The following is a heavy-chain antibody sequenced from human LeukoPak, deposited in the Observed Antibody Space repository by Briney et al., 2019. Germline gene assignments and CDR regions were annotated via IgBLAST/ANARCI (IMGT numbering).Heavy chain of an antibody. CDR2: IRYDGNNK. D-gene: IGHD4-17*01. J-gene: IGHJ5*02. V-gene: IGHV3-30*02. CDR3: TKGDDYGASARLPKFNWFDP. CDR1: GFTFTTCA. Sequence: PGGSLRLSCAASGFTFTTCAVHWVRQAPGKGLEGVAYIRYDGNNKNYADSVKGRFTISRDNSKDMLYLQMNSLRPEDTAVYYCTKGDDYGASARLPKFNWFDPWGQGTLVTVSS.